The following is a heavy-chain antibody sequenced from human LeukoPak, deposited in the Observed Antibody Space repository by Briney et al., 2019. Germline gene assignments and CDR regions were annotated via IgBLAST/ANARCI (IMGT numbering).Heavy chain of an antibody. CDR2: INAGNGNT. Sequence: GASVKVSCKASGYTFTSYAMHWVRQAPGQRLEWMGWINAGNGNTKYSQKFQGRVTITRDTSASTAYMELSSLGSEDTAVYYCARAQETVTTTFYYYGMDVWGQGTTVTVSS. J-gene: IGHJ6*02. CDR3: ARAQETVTTTFYYYGMDV. V-gene: IGHV1-3*01. D-gene: IGHD4-17*01. CDR1: GYTFTSYA.